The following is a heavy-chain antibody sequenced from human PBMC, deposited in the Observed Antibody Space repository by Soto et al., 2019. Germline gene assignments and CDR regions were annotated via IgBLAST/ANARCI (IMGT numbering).Heavy chain of an antibody. J-gene: IGHJ3*02. CDR2: ISGSGGRT. D-gene: IGHD3-16*01. V-gene: IGHV3-23*01. Sequence: AGSVRLSCVASGFPFSSYAMSWVRQTPGKGLEWVSGISGSGGRTYYADSVKGRFTISRDNSNNTLSLQMHILRVEDTAVYFCAKGGYYSLFDIWGQGTMVTVSS. CDR3: AKGGYYSLFDI. CDR1: GFPFSSYA.